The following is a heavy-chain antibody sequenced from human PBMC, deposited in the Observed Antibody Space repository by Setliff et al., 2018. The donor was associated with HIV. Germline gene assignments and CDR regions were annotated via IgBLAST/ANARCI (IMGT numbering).Heavy chain of an antibody. CDR2: INSYLAET. V-gene: IGHV1-18*01. CDR3: ARDRSPRGDGPSYDFAWALDL. D-gene: IGHD2-21*01. J-gene: IGHJ3*01. CDR1: GYRFMSYG. Sequence: ASVKVSCKGSGYRFMSYGFTWVRQAPGQGLEWVGWINSYLAETKYAQNLQGRLTLTTDTSTNTAFMELRSLTSDDTAVYYCARDRSPRGDGPSYDFAWALDLWGQGTMVTVSS.